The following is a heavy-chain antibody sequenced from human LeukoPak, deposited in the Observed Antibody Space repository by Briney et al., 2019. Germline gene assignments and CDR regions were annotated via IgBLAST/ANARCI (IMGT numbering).Heavy chain of an antibody. CDR2: IYYSGST. D-gene: IGHD6-19*01. Sequence: PSETLSLTCTVSGGSMSSYCWSWIRQPPGEGLEWIGYIYYSGSTNYNPSLKSRVTISVDTSKNQFSLKLSSVTAADTAVYYCARPLYSSGWYGLDYWGQGTLVTVSS. V-gene: IGHV4-59*01. CDR3: ARPLYSSGWYGLDY. CDR1: GGSMSSYC. J-gene: IGHJ4*02.